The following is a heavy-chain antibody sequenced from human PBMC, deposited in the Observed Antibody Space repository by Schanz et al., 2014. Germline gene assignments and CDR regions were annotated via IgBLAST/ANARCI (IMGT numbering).Heavy chain of an antibody. D-gene: IGHD2-2*02. CDR2: ISSSGSTI. CDR1: GFTFSDYY. V-gene: IGHV3-11*04. J-gene: IGHJ4*02. CDR3: AGGEYQLLYGN. Sequence: QVQLVESGGGVAQPGRSLRLSCAASGFTFSDYYMSWIRQAPGKGLEWVSYISSSGSTIYYADSVKGRFTISRDNAKNSLFLQMNSLRAEDTAVYYCAGGEYQLLYGNWGQGTLVTVSS.